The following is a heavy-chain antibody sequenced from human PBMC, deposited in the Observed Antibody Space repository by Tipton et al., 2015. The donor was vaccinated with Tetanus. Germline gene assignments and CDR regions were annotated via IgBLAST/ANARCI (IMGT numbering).Heavy chain of an antibody. CDR1: GFTFSTSA. CDR3: AKLTNH. CDR2: ITGSGGST. D-gene: IGHD2-2*01. J-gene: IGHJ5*02. V-gene: IGHV3-23*01. Sequence: SLRLSCATSGFTFSTSAMSWVRQAPGKRLERVSVITGSGGSTFYADSVRGRFTISRDISKSTLYLQMNSLRAEDTAVYYCAKLTNHWGQGTPVTVSS.